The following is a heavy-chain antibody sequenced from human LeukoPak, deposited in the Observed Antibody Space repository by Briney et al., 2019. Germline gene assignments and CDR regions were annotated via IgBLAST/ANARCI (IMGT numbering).Heavy chain of an antibody. J-gene: IGHJ6*02. CDR2: INPNSGGT. V-gene: IGHV1-2*02. CDR3: ARDRVTIFGVVFYGMDV. D-gene: IGHD3-3*01. CDR1: EYTYTGYY. Sequence: ASVKVSCRASEYTYTGYYMHWVRQAPGQGLEWMGWINPNSGGTNYAQKFQGRVTMTRDTSISTAYMELSRLRSDDTAVYYCARDRVTIFGVVFYGMDVWGQGTTVTVSS.